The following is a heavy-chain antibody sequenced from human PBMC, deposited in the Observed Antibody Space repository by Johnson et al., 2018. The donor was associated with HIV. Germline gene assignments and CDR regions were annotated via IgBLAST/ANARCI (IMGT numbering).Heavy chain of an antibody. D-gene: IGHD1-26*01. CDR3: ASEAKHHVGANRVSSFDI. V-gene: IGHV3-20*04. Sequence: EVQLVESGGGVVRPGGSLRLSCAASGFTFDDYGMSWVRQTPGKGLEWVAGINWNGGSTGYADSVKGRFTISRDNAKKSLCLQMNTLRAEDTALYYCASEAKHHVGANRVSSFDIGGQGTMVTVSA. CDR1: GFTFDDYG. CDR2: INWNGGST. J-gene: IGHJ3*02.